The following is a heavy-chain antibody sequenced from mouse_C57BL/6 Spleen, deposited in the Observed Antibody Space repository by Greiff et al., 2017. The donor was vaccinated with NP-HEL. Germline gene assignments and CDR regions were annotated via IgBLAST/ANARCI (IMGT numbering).Heavy chain of an antibody. V-gene: IGHV5-17*01. CDR2: ISSGSSTI. D-gene: IGHD2-3*01. Sequence: EVQRVESGGGLVKPGGSLKLSCAASGFTFSDYGMHWVRQAPEKGLEWVAYISSGSSTIYYADTVKGRFTISRDNAKNTLFLQMTSLRSEDTAMYYCARRNDQAWFAYWGQGTLVTVSA. CDR1: GFTFSDYG. J-gene: IGHJ3*01. CDR3: ARRNDQAWFAY.